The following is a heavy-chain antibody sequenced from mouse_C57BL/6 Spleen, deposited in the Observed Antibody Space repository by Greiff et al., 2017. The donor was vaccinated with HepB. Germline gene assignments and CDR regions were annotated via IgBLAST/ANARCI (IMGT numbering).Heavy chain of an antibody. Sequence: VQLQQSGAELARPGASVKMSCKASGYTFTSYTMHWVKQRPGQGLEWIGYINPSSGYTKYNQKFKDKATLTADKSSSTAYMQLSSLTSEDSAVYYCARSGDYYSNLGDYWGQGTSVTVSS. D-gene: IGHD2-5*01. CDR2: INPSSGYT. CDR1: GYTFTSYT. V-gene: IGHV1-4*01. CDR3: ARSGDYYSNLGDY. J-gene: IGHJ4*01.